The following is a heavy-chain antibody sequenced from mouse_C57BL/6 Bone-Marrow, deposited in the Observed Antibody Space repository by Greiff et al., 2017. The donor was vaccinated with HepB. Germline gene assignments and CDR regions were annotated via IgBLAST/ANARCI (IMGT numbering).Heavy chain of an antibody. D-gene: IGHD1-1*01. V-gene: IGHV1-50*01. J-gene: IGHJ2*01. CDR2: IDPSDSYT. CDR1: GYTFTSYW. Sequence: VQLQQSGAELVKPGASVKLSCKASGYTFTSYWMQWVKQRPGQGLEWIGEIDPSDSYTNYNQKFKGKATLTVDTSSSTAYMQLSSLTSEDSAVYYCARWTTGVDYWGQGTTLTVSS. CDR3: ARWTTGVDY.